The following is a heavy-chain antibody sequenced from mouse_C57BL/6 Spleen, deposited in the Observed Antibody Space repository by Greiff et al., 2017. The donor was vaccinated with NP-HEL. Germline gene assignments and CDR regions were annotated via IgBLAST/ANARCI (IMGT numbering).Heavy chain of an antibody. J-gene: IGHJ4*01. Sequence: QVQLQQSGAELVRPGTSVKVSCKASGYAFTNYLIEWVKQRPGQGLEWIGVINPGSGGTNYNEKFKGKATLTADKSSSTAYMQLSSLTSEDSAVYFCARSRGYGNYGAMDYWGQGTSVTVSS. CDR2: INPGSGGT. D-gene: IGHD2-1*01. V-gene: IGHV1-54*01. CDR3: ARSRGYGNYGAMDY. CDR1: GYAFTNYL.